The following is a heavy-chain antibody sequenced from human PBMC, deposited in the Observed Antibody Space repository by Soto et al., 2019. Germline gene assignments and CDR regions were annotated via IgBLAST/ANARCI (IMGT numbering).Heavy chain of an antibody. CDR1: GFTFSSYW. J-gene: IGHJ4*02. V-gene: IGHV3-74*01. D-gene: IGHD2-15*01. Sequence: GGSLRLSCAASGFTFSSYWMHWVRQAPGKGLVWVSRINSDGSSTSYADFVKGRFTISRDNAKNTLYLQMNSLRAEDTAVYYCAKDRRATRMPPYYFDYWGQGTLVTVSS. CDR2: INSDGSST. CDR3: AKDRRATRMPPYYFDY.